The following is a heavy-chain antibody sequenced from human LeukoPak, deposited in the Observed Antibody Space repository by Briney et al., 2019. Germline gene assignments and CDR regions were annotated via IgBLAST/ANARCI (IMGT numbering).Heavy chain of an antibody. CDR2: INPSGGST. J-gene: IGHJ4*02. CDR3: ARDTRGAVTRGFDY. V-gene: IGHV1-46*01. D-gene: IGHD4-17*01. Sequence: AASVKVSCKASGYTFTSYYMHWVPQAPGQRLDWMGIINPSGGSTSYAQKFQGRVTMTRDTSTSTVYMELSSLRSEDTAVYYCARDTRGAVTRGFDYWGQGTLVTVSS. CDR1: GYTFTSYY.